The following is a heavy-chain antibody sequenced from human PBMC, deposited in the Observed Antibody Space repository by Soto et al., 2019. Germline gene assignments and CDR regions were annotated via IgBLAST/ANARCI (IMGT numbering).Heavy chain of an antibody. CDR1: GGTFSSYA. D-gene: IGHD3-3*01. V-gene: IGHV1-69*13. CDR3: SRGVIRYKYYDFWSGPLHNYHYYYGMDV. J-gene: IGHJ6*02. CDR2: IIPIFGTA. Sequence: GASVKVSCKASGGTFSSYAISWVRQAPGQGLEWMGGIIPIFGTANYAQKFQGRVTITADESTSTANMELRSLRSEDTAVYYCSRGVIRYKYYDFWSGPLHNYHYYYGMDVWGQGTTVTVSS.